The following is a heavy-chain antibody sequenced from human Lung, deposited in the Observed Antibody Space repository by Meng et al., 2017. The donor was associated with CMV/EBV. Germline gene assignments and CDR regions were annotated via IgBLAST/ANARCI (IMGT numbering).Heavy chain of an antibody. CDR1: GFTFSSYA. CDR2: ISYDGSNK. D-gene: IGHD2-2*01. V-gene: IGHV3-30*04. Sequence: GESLKISCAASGFTFSSYAMHWVRQAPGKGLEWVAVISYDGSNKYYADSVKGRFTISRDNSKNTLYLQMNSLRAEDTAVYYCARVNVPAANYYYYYGMDVWGQGXTVXVSS. J-gene: IGHJ6*02. CDR3: ARVNVPAANYYYYYGMDV.